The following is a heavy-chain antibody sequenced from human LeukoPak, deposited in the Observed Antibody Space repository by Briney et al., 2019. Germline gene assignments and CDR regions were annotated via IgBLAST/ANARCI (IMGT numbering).Heavy chain of an antibody. CDR3: AKDQQQLVIQNAFDI. J-gene: IGHJ3*02. V-gene: IGHV3-30*18. CDR1: GFTFNYYG. CDR2: ISYNGSHK. D-gene: IGHD6-13*01. Sequence: GGSLRLSCAASGFTFNYYGVHWVRQAPGKGLEWVAVISYNGSHKYYTDSVKGRFTISRDNSKNTMYLQLNSLRAEDRAVYYCAKDQQQLVIQNAFDIWRQGTMVSVSS.